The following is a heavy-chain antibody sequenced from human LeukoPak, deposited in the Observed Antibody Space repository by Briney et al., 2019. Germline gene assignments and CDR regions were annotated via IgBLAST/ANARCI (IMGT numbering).Heavy chain of an antibody. Sequence: NPGGSLRLSCAASGFTFSSYSMNWVRQAPGKGLEWVSSISSSSSYIYYADLVKGRFTISIDNAKNSLYLQMNSLRAEDTAVYYCASFYDSSGYYYGRAGFFDYWGQGTLVTVSS. CDR3: ASFYDSSGYYYGRAGFFDY. V-gene: IGHV3-21*01. D-gene: IGHD3-22*01. CDR2: ISSSSSYI. CDR1: GFTFSSYS. J-gene: IGHJ4*02.